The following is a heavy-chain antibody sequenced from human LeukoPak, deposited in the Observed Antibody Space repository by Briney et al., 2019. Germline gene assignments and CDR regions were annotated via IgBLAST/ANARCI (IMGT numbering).Heavy chain of an antibody. CDR2: INPSGGGST. V-gene: IGHV1-46*01. Sequence: ASVKVSCKASGYTFTSYGISWVRQAPGQGLEWMGIINPSGGGSTSYAQKFQGRVTMTRDTSTSTVYLELSSLRSEDTAVYYCARGNYYDSSGYYSAFDYWGQGTLVTVSS. CDR1: GYTFTSYG. D-gene: IGHD3-22*01. CDR3: ARGNYYDSSGYYSAFDY. J-gene: IGHJ4*02.